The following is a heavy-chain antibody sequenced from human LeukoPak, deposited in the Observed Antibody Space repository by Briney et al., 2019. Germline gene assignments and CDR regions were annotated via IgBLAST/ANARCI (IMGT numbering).Heavy chain of an antibody. CDR2: IYSGGST. CDR1: GFTVSSNY. D-gene: IGHD3-22*01. Sequence: QTGGSLRLSCAASGFTVSSNYVSWVRQAPGKGLEWVSVIYSGGSTYYADSVKGRFTISRHNSKNTLYLQMNSLRAEDTAVYYCASRVVDYYYYGMDVWGQGTTVTVSS. J-gene: IGHJ6*02. V-gene: IGHV3-53*04. CDR3: ASRVVDYYYYGMDV.